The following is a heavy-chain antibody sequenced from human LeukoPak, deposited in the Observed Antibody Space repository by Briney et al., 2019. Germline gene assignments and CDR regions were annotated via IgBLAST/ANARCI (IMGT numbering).Heavy chain of an antibody. CDR2: ISGSGGST. J-gene: IGHJ5*02. D-gene: IGHD3-22*01. CDR3: AKYGSHYYYDSSGYYPLRNWFDP. V-gene: IGHV3-23*01. Sequence: GGSLRLSCAASGFTFSSYAMSWVRQAPGKGLEWVSAISGSGGSTYYADSVKGRFTISRDNSKNTLYLQMNSLRAEDTAVYYCAKYGSHYYYDSSGYYPLRNWFDPWGQGTLVTVSS. CDR1: GFTFSSYA.